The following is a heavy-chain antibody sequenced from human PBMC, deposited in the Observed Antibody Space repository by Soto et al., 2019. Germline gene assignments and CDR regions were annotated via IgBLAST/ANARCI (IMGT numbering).Heavy chain of an antibody. CDR1: GFTFRSFV. D-gene: IGHD3-16*01. CDR2: TSYDGTNK. V-gene: IGHV3-30*19. CDR3: ARWGTTGGLDV. J-gene: IGHJ4*02. Sequence: QVQLVESGGGVVQPGTSLRLSCVGSGFTFRSFVIHWVRQAPGRGLEWDALTSYDGTNKYFGDSVKGRFTISRDNSRNTVDLQMDSLRLEDTALYYCARWGTTGGLDVWGQGTLVSVSS.